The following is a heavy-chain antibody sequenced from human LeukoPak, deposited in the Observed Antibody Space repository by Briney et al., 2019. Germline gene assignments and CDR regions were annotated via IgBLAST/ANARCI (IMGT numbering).Heavy chain of an antibody. D-gene: IGHD3-22*01. CDR2: INHSGST. J-gene: IGHJ5*02. Sequence: PSETLSLTCAVYGGSFSGYYWSWIRQPPGKGLEWIGEINHSGSTNYNPSLKSRVTISVDTSKNQFSLKLSSVTAADTAVYYCAAGYYDSSTFDPWGQGTLVTVSS. CDR3: AAGYYDSSTFDP. CDR1: GGSFSGYY. V-gene: IGHV4-34*01.